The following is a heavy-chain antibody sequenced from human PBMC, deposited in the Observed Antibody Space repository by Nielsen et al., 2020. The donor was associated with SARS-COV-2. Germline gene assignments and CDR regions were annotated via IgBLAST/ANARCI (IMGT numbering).Heavy chain of an antibody. V-gene: IGHV3-9*01. D-gene: IGHD5-12*01. CDR1: GFTFDDYD. CDR2: ISWNNGSI. Sequence: SLKISCAASGFTFDDYDMHWVRQAPGKGLEWVSGISWNNGSIGYADSVKGRFTISRDNAKNSLYLQMNSLRAEDTAVYYCARDAPDIVAPDESYYHYYMDVWGKGTTVTVSS. J-gene: IGHJ6*03. CDR3: ARDAPDIVAPDESYYHYYMDV.